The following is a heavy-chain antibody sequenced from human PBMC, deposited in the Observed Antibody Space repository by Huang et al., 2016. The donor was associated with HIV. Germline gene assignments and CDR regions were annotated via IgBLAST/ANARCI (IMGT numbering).Heavy chain of an antibody. CDR3: ARQRASGSTYVDS. V-gene: IGHV5-51*01. Sequence: EVQLVQSGAEVKKPGESLKISCKGSGYKFTSYWIAWVRQMPGKGLERMGISYPCDSDTRDSPSFQGQVTISADKSINTAYLQWSSLKTSDTAMYFCARQRASGSTYVDSWGQGTLLTVYS. D-gene: IGHD2-15*01. J-gene: IGHJ4*02. CDR2: SYPCDSDT. CDR1: GYKFTSYW.